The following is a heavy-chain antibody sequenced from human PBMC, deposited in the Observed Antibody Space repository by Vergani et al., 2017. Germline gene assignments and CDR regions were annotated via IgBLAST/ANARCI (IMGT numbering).Heavy chain of an antibody. J-gene: IGHJ6*02. CDR1: GFTFNHYA. CDR2: ISGSGGST. CDR3: AKANPRNSGYDYLYYYHAMDV. Sequence: EVQLLESGGDLVQPGGSLRLSCAASGFTFNHYAMNWVRQAPGKGLEWVSGISGSGGSTYYAGSVKGRFTFSRDSSKNTLYLQMNRLSAGDTAVYYCAKANPRNSGYDYLYYYHAMDVWGQGTTVTVSS. D-gene: IGHD5-12*01. V-gene: IGHV3-23*01.